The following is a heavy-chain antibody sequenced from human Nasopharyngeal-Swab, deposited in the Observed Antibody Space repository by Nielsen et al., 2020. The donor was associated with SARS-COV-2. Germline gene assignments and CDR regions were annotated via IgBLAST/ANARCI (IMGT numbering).Heavy chain of an antibody. D-gene: IGHD2-2*01. CDR1: GFTFSSYS. CDR3: ASRYCSSTGCRDYYYGMDV. CDR2: ISSSGSTI. V-gene: IGHV3-48*04. Sequence: GESLKISCAASGFTFSSYSMNWVRQAPGKGLEWVSYISSSGSTIYYADSVKGRFTISRDNAKNSLYLQMNSLRAEDTAVYYCASRYCSSTGCRDYYYGMDVWGQGTTVTVSS. J-gene: IGHJ6*02.